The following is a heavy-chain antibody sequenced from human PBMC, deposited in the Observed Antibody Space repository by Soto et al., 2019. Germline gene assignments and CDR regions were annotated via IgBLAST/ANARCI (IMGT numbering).Heavy chain of an antibody. V-gene: IGHV1-46*03. J-gene: IGHJ3*02. Sequence: GASVKVSCKASGYTFTSYYMHWVRQAPGQGLEWMGIINPSGGSTSYAQKFQGRATMTRDTSTSTVYMELSSLRSEDTAVYYCARDRVAGDAFDIWGQGTMVTVSS. D-gene: IGHD2-21*01. CDR2: INPSGGST. CDR1: GYTFTSYY. CDR3: ARDRVAGDAFDI.